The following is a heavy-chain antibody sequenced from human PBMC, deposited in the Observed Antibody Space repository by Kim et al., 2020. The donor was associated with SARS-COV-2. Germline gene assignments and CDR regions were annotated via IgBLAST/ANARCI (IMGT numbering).Heavy chain of an antibody. J-gene: IGHJ4*02. Sequence: GGSLRLSCAASGFTFTTYWMNWVRQAPGRGLEWVAHTNQDGSERYYVDSGRGRFTISRDNAKNSLYLQMDGLRAEDTAVYYCARDSRERQLVLRGGGQGALVTVSS. CDR2: TNQDGSER. V-gene: IGHV3-7*05. CDR3: ARDSRERQLVLRG. D-gene: IGHD6-13*01. CDR1: GFTFTTYW.